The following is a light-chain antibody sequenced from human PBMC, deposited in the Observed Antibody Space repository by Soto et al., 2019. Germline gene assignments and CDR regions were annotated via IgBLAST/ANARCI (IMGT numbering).Light chain of an antibody. J-gene: IGKJ3*01. Sequence: EIVLTQSPATLSLSPGERATLSCRASQSVSSYLAWYQQKPGQAPRLLIYDASNRATVIPARFSGSGSGTDFALTISSLELEDFAVYYCQQRSNGFTFGPGTKVDIK. CDR3: QQRSNGFT. CDR2: DAS. V-gene: IGKV3-11*01. CDR1: QSVSSY.